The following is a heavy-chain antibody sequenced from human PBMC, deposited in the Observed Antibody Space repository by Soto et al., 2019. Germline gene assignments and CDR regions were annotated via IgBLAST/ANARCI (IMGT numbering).Heavy chain of an antibody. CDR2: INAGNGNT. CDR1: GYTFTSYA. J-gene: IGHJ4*02. Sequence: GASVKVSCKASGYTFTSYAMHWVRQAPGQRLEWMGWINAGNGNTKYSQKFQGRVTITRDTSASTAYMELSSLRSEDTAVYYCARVPIYDVVVVAAFDYWGPGTLVTVSS. D-gene: IGHD2-15*01. V-gene: IGHV1-3*01. CDR3: ARVPIYDVVVVAAFDY.